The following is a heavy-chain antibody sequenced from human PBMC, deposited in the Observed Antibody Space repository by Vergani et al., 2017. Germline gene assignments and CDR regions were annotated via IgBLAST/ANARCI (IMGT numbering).Heavy chain of an antibody. CDR2: ISGSGGST. D-gene: IGHD2/OR15-2a*01. V-gene: IGHV3-23*01. CDR1: GFTFSNSA. Sequence: EVHLLESGGGLVQSGGSLRLSCAASGFTFSNSAVSWVRQAPGKGLEWVSAISGSGGSTYYADSVKGRFSISRDNSKNTVFLQMHSLRAEDTAIYYCVKEKIDLGSYFFDSWGHGILVTVSS. CDR3: VKEKIDLGSYFFDS. J-gene: IGHJ4*01.